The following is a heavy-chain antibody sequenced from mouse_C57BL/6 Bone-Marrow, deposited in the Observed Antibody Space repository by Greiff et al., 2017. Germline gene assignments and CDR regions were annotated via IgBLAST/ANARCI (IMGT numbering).Heavy chain of an antibody. CDR1: GYTFTDYY. Sequence: VKLMESGAELVRPGASVKLSCKASGYTFTDYYINWVKQRPGQGLEWIARIYPGSGNTYYNEKFKGKGTLTAEKSSSTAYMQLSSLTSEDSAVYFCAREGVRRGDYAMDYWGQGTSVTVSS. V-gene: IGHV1-76*01. J-gene: IGHJ4*01. D-gene: IGHD2-14*01. CDR3: AREGVRRGDYAMDY. CDR2: IYPGSGNT.